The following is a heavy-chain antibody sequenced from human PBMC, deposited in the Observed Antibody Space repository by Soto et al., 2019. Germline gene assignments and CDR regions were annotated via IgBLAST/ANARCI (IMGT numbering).Heavy chain of an antibody. D-gene: IGHD6-6*01. CDR2: MKPNSGDT. J-gene: IGHJ4*02. CDR3: VALAR. CDR1: GYTFTTYD. Sequence: QVQLVQSGAEVREPGASVKVSCKTSGYTFTTYDINWVRQASGQGLEWMGWMKPNSGDTGYGQKFQGRVALTRDTSTSTAYMELSGLKSEDTAVYYCVALARWGQETLVTVSS. V-gene: IGHV1-8*01.